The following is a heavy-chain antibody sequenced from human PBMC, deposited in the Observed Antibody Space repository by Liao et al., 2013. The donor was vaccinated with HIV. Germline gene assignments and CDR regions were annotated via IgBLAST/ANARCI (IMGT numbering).Heavy chain of an antibody. J-gene: IGHJ3*02. V-gene: IGHV4-59*01. CDR2: VLYSGST. D-gene: IGHD1-1*01. CDR3: ARGTRVQILDAFDI. Sequence: QVQLQASGPGLLKPSETLSLTCSISHGSISNYYWTWIRQPPGKGLEWVGHVLYSGSTNYNPSLRGRVTISLEMSKNQFFLTLSSVTATDTAVYYCARGTRVQILDAFDIWGQGTMVTVSS. CDR1: HGSISNYY.